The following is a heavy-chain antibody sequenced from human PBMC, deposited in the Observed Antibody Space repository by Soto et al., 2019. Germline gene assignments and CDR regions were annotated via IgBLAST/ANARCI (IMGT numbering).Heavy chain of an antibody. V-gene: IGHV5-51*01. CDR1: GYSFTSYW. J-gene: IGHJ6*02. D-gene: IGHD2-21*02. CDR2: IYPGDSDT. CDR3: ATSYCGGDCYAWYYYYGMDV. Sequence: LGESRKISCKGSGYSFTSYWIGWVRQMPGKGLEWMGIIYPGDSDTRYSPSFQGQVTISADKSISTAYLQWSSLKASDTAMYYCATSYCGGDCYAWYYYYGMDVWGQGTTVTVSS.